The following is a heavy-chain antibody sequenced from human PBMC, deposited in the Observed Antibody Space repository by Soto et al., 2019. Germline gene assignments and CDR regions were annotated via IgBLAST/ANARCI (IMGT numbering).Heavy chain of an antibody. Sequence: KQSPTLSLTCAISGDSVSSNSAAWNWIRQSPSRGLEWLGRTYYRSKWYNDYAVSVKSRITINPDTSKNQFSLQLNSVTPEDTAVYYCARFDSGYDSSRSAFDIWGQGTMVTVSS. CDR2: TYYRSKWYN. V-gene: IGHV6-1*01. CDR1: GDSVSSNSAA. D-gene: IGHD5-12*01. CDR3: ARFDSGYDSSRSAFDI. J-gene: IGHJ3*02.